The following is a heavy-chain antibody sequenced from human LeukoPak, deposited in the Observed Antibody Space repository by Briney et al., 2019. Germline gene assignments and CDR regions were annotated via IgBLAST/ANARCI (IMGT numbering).Heavy chain of an antibody. Sequence: GGSLRLSCAASGFTFSSYWMHWVRQAPGKGLVWVSRIHSDGITTSYADSVKGRFTISRDNAKNTLYLQMNSLRAEDTAVYYCARGSAGDMFDYWGQGTLVTVSS. CDR3: ARGSAGDMFDY. CDR2: IHSDGITT. D-gene: IGHD7-27*01. CDR1: GFTFSSYW. J-gene: IGHJ4*02. V-gene: IGHV3-74*01.